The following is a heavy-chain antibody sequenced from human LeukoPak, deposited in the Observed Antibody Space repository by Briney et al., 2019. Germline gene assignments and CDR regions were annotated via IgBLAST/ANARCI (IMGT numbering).Heavy chain of an antibody. J-gene: IGHJ3*02. V-gene: IGHV4-59*01. Sequence: SETLSLTCTVPGGSISNYYWSWIRQPPGKGLEWIGYIYYSGSTNYNASLKSRVTISADTSKNQFSLKLSSVTAADTAVYYCARDKGYYDGSGYLKAFDIWGQGTMVTVSS. CDR3: ARDKGYYDGSGYLKAFDI. CDR1: GGSISNYY. CDR2: IYYSGST. D-gene: IGHD3-22*01.